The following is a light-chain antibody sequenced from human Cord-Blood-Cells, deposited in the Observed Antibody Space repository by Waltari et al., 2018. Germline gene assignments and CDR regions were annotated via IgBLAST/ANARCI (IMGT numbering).Light chain of an antibody. J-gene: IGKJ4*01. CDR3: QQSYSTPLT. CDR1: QSISSY. Sequence: DIQMTQSPSSLSACVRDRVAITCRASQSISSYLNWYQQKPGKAPKLLIYAASSLQSGVPSRFSGSGSGTDFTLTISRLQPEDFATYYCQQSYSTPLTFGGGTKVEIK. CDR2: AAS. V-gene: IGKV1-39*01.